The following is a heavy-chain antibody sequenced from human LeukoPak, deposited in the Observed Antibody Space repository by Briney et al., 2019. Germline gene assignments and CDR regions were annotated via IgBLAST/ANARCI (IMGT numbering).Heavy chain of an antibody. CDR2: ISGSGSST. CDR1: GFTFTNYA. CDR3: ATEWYTGTSLHYTY. J-gene: IGHJ4*02. D-gene: IGHD1-26*01. V-gene: IGHV3-23*01. Sequence: GGSLRLSCVASGFTFTNYAMSWVRQTPGKGLEWVSFISGSGSSTYCADSVRGRFTISRDNSKNALYLLMNNLRAEDTAIYYWATEWYTGTSLHYTYWGQGTLVTVSS.